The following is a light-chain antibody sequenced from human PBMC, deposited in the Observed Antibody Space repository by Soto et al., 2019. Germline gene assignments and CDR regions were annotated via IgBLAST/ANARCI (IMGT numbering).Light chain of an antibody. CDR2: EVT. Sequence: QSVLTQPASVSGSPGQSITVSCTGTSSDVGAYDYVSWYQHHPGKAPKLINYEVTNRPSGVSNRFSGSKSGNTASLTISGLQAEDEADYYCNSYTRSTKYVFGAGTKVTVL. CDR1: SSDVGAYDY. CDR3: NSYTRSTKYV. J-gene: IGLJ1*01. V-gene: IGLV2-14*01.